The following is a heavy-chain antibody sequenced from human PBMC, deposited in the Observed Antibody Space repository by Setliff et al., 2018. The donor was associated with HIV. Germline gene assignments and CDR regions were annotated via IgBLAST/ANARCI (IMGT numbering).Heavy chain of an antibody. CDR1: GGSVSRSSYY. V-gene: IGHV4-39*01. CDR2: VYYTGST. J-gene: IGHJ4*02. Sequence: SETLSLTCTVSGGSVSRSSYYWGWIRQPTGKGLECIGTVYYTGSTQYNPSFKSRVTISVDTSKNQFSLKLISVTAADTAVYYCARMESTRPPRGLDYWGQGALVTVSS. CDR3: ARMESTRPPRGLDY. D-gene: IGHD6-6*01.